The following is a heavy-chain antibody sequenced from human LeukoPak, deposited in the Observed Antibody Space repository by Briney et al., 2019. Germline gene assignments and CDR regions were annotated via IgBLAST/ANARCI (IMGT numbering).Heavy chain of an antibody. CDR3: ARGVPKTSYYYYYMDV. D-gene: IGHD4-11*01. J-gene: IGHJ6*03. Sequence: PGGSLRLSCAASGFTFSSQSMNWVRQAPGKGLEWVSYISSSGYTINYADSVKGRFTISRDNAKNSLYLQMNSLRAEDTAVYYCARGVPKTSYYYYYMDVWGKGTTVTVSS. V-gene: IGHV3-48*01. CDR1: GFTFSSQS. CDR2: ISSSGYTI.